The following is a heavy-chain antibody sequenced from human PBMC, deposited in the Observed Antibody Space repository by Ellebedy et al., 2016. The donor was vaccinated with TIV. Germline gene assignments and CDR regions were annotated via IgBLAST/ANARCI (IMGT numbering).Heavy chain of an antibody. J-gene: IGHJ4*02. Sequence: SETLSLTXTVSGGSISRYYWSWIRQPPGKGLEWIGYIYYSGNTNYNPSLKSRVTISVDTSKNQFSLKLSSVTAADTAVYYCARGGVPADYWGQGTLVTVSS. CDR2: IYYSGNT. V-gene: IGHV4-59*01. CDR3: ARGGVPADY. CDR1: GGSISRYY. D-gene: IGHD1-26*01.